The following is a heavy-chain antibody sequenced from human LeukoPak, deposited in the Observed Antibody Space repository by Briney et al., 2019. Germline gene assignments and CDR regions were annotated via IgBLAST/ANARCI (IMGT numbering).Heavy chain of an antibody. D-gene: IGHD6-19*01. CDR1: GYTLTELS. CDR2: FDPEDGET. V-gene: IGHV1-24*01. J-gene: IGHJ4*02. CDR3: ARGGYSSGWYSSELSPSYYFDY. Sequence: ASVKVSCKVSGYTLTELSMHWVRQAPGKGLEWMGGFDPEDGETIYAQKFQGRVTMTEDTSTDTAYMELSSLRSEDTAVYYCARGGYSSGWYSSELSPSYYFDYWGQGTLVTVSS.